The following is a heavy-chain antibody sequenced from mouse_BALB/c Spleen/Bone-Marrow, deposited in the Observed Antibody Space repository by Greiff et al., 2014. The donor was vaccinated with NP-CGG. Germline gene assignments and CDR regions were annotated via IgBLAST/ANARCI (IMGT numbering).Heavy chain of an antibody. D-gene: IGHD2-3*01. Sequence: VQLKESGPRLVKPSQTLSLTCSVTGDSITSGYWNWIRKFPGNKLEYMGYVSYSGSTYYNTSLKSRISITRDTSKNQDYLQLNSVTAEDTATYYCATYDGYFFDYWGQGTTLTVSS. CDR2: VSYSGST. J-gene: IGHJ2*01. CDR3: ATYDGYFFDY. V-gene: IGHV3-8*02. CDR1: GDSITSGY.